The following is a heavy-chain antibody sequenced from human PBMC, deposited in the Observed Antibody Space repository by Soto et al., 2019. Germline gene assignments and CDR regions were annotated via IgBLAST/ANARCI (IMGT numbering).Heavy chain of an antibody. D-gene: IGHD6-13*01. V-gene: IGHV4-61*01. CDR2: IYYSGST. CDR3: ASGSSSWYARRAFDI. J-gene: IGHJ3*02. Sequence: SETLSLTCTVSGGSVSSGSYYWSWIRQPPGKGLEWIGYIYYSGSTNYNPSLKSRVTISVDTSKNQFSLKLSSVTAADTAVYYCASGSSSWYARRAFDIWGQGTMVTVSS. CDR1: GGSVSSGSYY.